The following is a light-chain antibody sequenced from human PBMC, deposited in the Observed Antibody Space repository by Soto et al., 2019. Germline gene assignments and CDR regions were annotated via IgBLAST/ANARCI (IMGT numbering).Light chain of an antibody. CDR2: AAS. CDR3: LQDYNYPWT. Sequence: AIQMTQSPSSLSASVGERVTITCRASQDIRNDLGWYQEKPRQAPKLLIYAASNLQSGVPSRFSGSGSGTDFTLTISSMQPEDFATYYCLQDYNYPWTFGQGTKVEV. J-gene: IGKJ1*01. V-gene: IGKV1-6*01. CDR1: QDIRND.